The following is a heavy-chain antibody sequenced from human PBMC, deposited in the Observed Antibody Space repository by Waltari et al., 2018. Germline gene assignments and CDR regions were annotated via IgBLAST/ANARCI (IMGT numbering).Heavy chain of an antibody. J-gene: IGHJ4*02. CDR1: GYTFTGYY. D-gene: IGHD2-15*01. CDR3: ARLYCSGGSCYPFDY. V-gene: IGHV1-2*02. CDR2: INPNSGGT. Sequence: QVQLVQSGAEVKKPGASVKVSCKASGYTFTGYYMHWVRQAPGQGLEWMGGINPNSGGTNYAQKFQGRVTMTRDTSISTAYMELSRLRSDDTAVYYCARLYCSGGSCYPFDYWGQGTLVTVSS.